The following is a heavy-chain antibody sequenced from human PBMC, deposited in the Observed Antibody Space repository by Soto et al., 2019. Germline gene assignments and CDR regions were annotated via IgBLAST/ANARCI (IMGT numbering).Heavy chain of an antibody. D-gene: IGHD3-10*01. V-gene: IGHV4-34*01. Sequence: KTSETLSLTCAVYGGSFSGYYWNWIRQPPGKGLEWIGEINHSGSTNYNPSLKSRVTISVDTSKDQFSLKLSSVTAADTAVYYCASCYFRDSDTTEIYTLSLLDS. CDR3: ASCYFRDSDTTEIYTLSLLDS. J-gene: IGHJ5*01. CDR2: INHSGST. CDR1: GGSFSGYY.